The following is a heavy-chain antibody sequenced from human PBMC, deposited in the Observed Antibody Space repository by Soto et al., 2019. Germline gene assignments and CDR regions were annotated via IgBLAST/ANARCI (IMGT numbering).Heavy chain of an antibody. D-gene: IGHD3-3*01. Sequence: SETLSLTCAVYGGSFSGYYWSWIRQPAGKGLEWIGRVYAAGNTNYNPSLTGRVTMSIDTSKRQFSLRMTSLTGADTAVYFCARVFDYWSGFYVYWGQGILVTVSS. CDR3: ARVFDYWSGFYVY. J-gene: IGHJ4*02. V-gene: IGHV4-59*10. CDR2: VYAAGNT. CDR1: GGSFSGYY.